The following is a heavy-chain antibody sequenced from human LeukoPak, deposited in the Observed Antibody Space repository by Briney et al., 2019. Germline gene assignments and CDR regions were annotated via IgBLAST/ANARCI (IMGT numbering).Heavy chain of an antibody. Sequence: PGGSLRLSCAASGFTFNSYWMHWVRQAPGKGPGWVSRINSDGSSTSYADSVQGRFTISRGNAKNTLYPQLNSLRGQDTAVYYCARGNGHGFDRWGEGATVTAAS. CDR1: GFTFNSYW. D-gene: IGHD3-10*01. V-gene: IGHV3-74*01. J-gene: IGHJ6*01. CDR3: ARGNGHGFDR. CDR2: INSDGSST.